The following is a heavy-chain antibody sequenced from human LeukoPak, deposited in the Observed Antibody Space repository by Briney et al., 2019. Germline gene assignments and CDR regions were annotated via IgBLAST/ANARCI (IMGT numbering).Heavy chain of an antibody. CDR3: ARVEYCSSTSCPWDC. Sequence: GGSLRLSCAASGFTFSSYSMNWVRQAPGKGLEWVSSISSSSSYIYYADSVKGRFTISRDNAKNSLYLQMNSLRAEDTAVYYCARVEYCSSTSCPWDCWGQGTLVTVSS. D-gene: IGHD2-2*01. CDR2: ISSSSSYI. J-gene: IGHJ4*02. V-gene: IGHV3-21*01. CDR1: GFTFSSYS.